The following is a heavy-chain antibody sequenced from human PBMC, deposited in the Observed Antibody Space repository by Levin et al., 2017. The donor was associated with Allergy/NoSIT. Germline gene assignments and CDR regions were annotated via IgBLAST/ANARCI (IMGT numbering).Heavy chain of an antibody. D-gene: IGHD3-10*01. Sequence: GGSLRLSCAASGFSFSDYPMTWVRQGQGKGLEWVAATSYDGSNKNYADSVKGRFTISRDNSKNTLYLQMNSLRPEDTAVYYCARALSGSYFDYWGQGTLVTVSS. V-gene: IGHV3-30-3*01. CDR3: ARALSGSYFDY. J-gene: IGHJ4*02. CDR1: GFSFSDYP. CDR2: TSYDGSNK.